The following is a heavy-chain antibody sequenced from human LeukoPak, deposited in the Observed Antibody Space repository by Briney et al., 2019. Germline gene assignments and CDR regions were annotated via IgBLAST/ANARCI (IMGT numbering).Heavy chain of an antibody. CDR2: ISYDGSNK. V-gene: IGHV3-30*04. CDR1: GFTFSSYA. D-gene: IGHD6-13*01. Sequence: PGGSLRLSCAASGFTFSSYAMHWVRQAPGKGLEWVAVISYDGSNKYYADSVKGRFTISRDNAKNSLYLQMNSLRAEDTAVYYCARAAAAGPFDYWGQGTLVTVSS. J-gene: IGHJ4*02. CDR3: ARAAAAGPFDY.